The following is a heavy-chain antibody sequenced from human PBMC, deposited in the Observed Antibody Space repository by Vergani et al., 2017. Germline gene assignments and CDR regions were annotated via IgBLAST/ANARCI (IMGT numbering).Heavy chain of an antibody. D-gene: IGHD2-8*01. Sequence: EVQLVESGGGLVQPGRSLRLSCAASGFTFDVYATHWVRQAPGKGLEGVSGISWNSGSIGYADSVKGLFTISRDNAKNSLYLQMNSLRAEDTALYYCAKDSGMVYASYFDYWGQGTLVTVSS. CDR2: ISWNSGSI. V-gene: IGHV3-9*01. CDR1: GFTFDVYA. J-gene: IGHJ4*02. CDR3: AKDSGMVYASYFDY.